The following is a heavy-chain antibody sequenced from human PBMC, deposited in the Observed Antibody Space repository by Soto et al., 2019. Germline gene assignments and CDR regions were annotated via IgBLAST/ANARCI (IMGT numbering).Heavy chain of an antibody. Sequence: ASVKVSCKASGGTFSSYAISWVLQAPGQGLEWMGGIIPIFGTANYAQKFQGRVTITADESTSTAYMELSSLRSEDTAVYYCARDTGAMAPTFDYWGQGTLVTVSS. V-gene: IGHV1-69*13. CDR3: ARDTGAMAPTFDY. CDR1: GGTFSSYA. J-gene: IGHJ4*02. CDR2: IIPIFGTA. D-gene: IGHD5-18*01.